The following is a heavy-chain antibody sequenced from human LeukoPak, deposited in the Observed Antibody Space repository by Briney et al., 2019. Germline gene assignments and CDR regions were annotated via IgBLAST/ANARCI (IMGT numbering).Heavy chain of an antibody. CDR1: GFTFSSYA. D-gene: IGHD3/OR15-3a*01. Sequence: EPGGSLRLSCAASGFTFSSYAMSWVRQAPGKGLEWVSAISGSGGSTYYADSVKGRFTISRDNSKNTLYLQMNSLRAEDTAVYYCAKDWTGGRTYYFDYWGQGTLVTVSS. CDR3: AKDWTGGRTYYFDY. V-gene: IGHV3-23*01. J-gene: IGHJ4*02. CDR2: ISGSGGST.